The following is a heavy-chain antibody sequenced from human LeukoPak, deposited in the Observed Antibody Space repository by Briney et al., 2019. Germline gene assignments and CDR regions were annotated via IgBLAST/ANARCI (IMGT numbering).Heavy chain of an antibody. CDR3: ARAVGVVVPAAMGP. V-gene: IGHV1-2*02. CDR2: INPNSGGT. Sequence: ASVKVSCKASGGTFSSYAISWVRQAPGQGLEWMGWINPNSGGTNYAQKFQGRVTMTRDTSISTAYMELSRLRSDDTAVYYCARAVGVVVPAAMGPWGQGTLVTVSS. CDR1: GGTFSSYA. D-gene: IGHD2-2*01. J-gene: IGHJ5*02.